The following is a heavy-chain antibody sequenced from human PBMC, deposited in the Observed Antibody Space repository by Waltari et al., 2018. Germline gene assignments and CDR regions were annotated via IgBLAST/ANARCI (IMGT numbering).Heavy chain of an antibody. CDR1: GYGFDSYW. CDR2: SYPGDSDT. CDR3: ARRFMTGEGLTLNWLDP. Sequence: VQLVQSGAEVKKPGESLRISCRDSGYGFDSYWIAWVRQRPVKGLVWMGHSYPGDSDTRDNPSFQGQVTISADKSVTTVYLQWSSLKTSDSGIYYCARRFMTGEGLTLNWLDPWGQGTLVTVSS. V-gene: IGHV5-51*01. D-gene: IGHD3-16*01. J-gene: IGHJ5*02.